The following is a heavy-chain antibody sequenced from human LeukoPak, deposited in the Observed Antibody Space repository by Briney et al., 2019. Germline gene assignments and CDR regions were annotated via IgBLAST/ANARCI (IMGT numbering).Heavy chain of an antibody. D-gene: IGHD3-10*01. V-gene: IGHV1-69*13. CDR1: GGTFSSYA. CDR2: IIPIFGTA. Sequence: SVKVSCTASGGTFSSYAISWVRQAPGQGLEWMGGIIPIFGTANYAQKFQGRVTITADETTSTAYMGLSSLRSEDTAVYYCAIITMVRGVIITGGWFDPWGQGTLVTVSS. CDR3: AIITMVRGVIITGGWFDP. J-gene: IGHJ5*02.